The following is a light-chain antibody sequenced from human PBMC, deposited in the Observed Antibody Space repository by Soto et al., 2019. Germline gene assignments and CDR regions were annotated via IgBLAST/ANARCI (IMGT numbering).Light chain of an antibody. J-gene: IGKJ3*01. CDR2: GAS. V-gene: IGKV3-20*01. Sequence: EIVLTQSPGTLSLSPGERATLSCRASQSVRSSYLAWYQQKPGQAPRLLIYGASSSATGIPDRFSGSGSGTDFTLTISRLEHEDLAVYYCQQYGGSFTFGPGTKVDIK. CDR3: QQYGGSFT. CDR1: QSVRSSY.